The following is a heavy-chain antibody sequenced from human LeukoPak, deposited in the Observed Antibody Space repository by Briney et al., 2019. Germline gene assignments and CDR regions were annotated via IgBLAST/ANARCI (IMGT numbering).Heavy chain of an antibody. CDR1: GGSISNNNYY. Sequence: SETLSLTCTVSGGSISNNNYYWGWIRQPPGKGLEWIGSIYYSGFTYYNPSLKSRVTIYVDRSKSQFSLKLSSVTAADTAVFYCAGTTSGAVIAIDSWGQGTLVTVSS. V-gene: IGHV4-39*01. D-gene: IGHD3-16*02. CDR2: IYYSGFT. J-gene: IGHJ4*02. CDR3: AGTTSGAVIAIDS.